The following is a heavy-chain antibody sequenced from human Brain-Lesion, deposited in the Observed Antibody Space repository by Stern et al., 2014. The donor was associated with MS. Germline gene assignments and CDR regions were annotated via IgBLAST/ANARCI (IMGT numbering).Heavy chain of an antibody. CDR3: ARVGVYVQTGWFDP. V-gene: IGHV4-31*03. D-gene: IGHD2-8*01. J-gene: IGHJ5*02. Sequence: QVQLVESGPGLVKPSQTLSLTCTVSGGSIRRGGYYWSWLPPHPGKGLEWIGYSHYSGSTYYNSALKSRVTISRDTSKNQFSLNLNSVTAADTAVYYCARVGVYVQTGWFDPWGQGALVTVSS. CDR2: SHYSGST. CDR1: GGSIRRGGYY.